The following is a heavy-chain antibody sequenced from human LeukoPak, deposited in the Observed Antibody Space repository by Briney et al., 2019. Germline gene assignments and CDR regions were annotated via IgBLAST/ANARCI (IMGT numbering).Heavy chain of an antibody. CDR2: ISKDGADK. V-gene: IGHV3-30*18. J-gene: IGHJ4*02. CDR3: AKNDISGYYADF. CDR1: GFYFYTYS. D-gene: IGHD3-22*01. Sequence: GGSLRLSCAASGFYFYTYSMHWVRQAPGEGLEWVTAISKDGADKYYADSVKGRFTISRDNSKNTVYLQMNSLRPEDTAVYYCAKNDISGYYADFWGQGTLVIVSS.